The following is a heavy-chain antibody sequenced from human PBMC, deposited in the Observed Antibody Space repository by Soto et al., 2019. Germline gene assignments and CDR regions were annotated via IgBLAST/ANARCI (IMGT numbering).Heavy chain of an antibody. V-gene: IGHV3-23*01. CDR2: ISGSGGST. CDR1: GFTFSSYA. CDR3: ARLACSSTSCYRQYYYYYMDV. J-gene: IGHJ6*03. D-gene: IGHD2-2*01. Sequence: GSLRLSCAASGFTFSSYAMSWVRQAPGKGLEWVSAISGSGGSTYYADSVKGRFTISRDNSKNTLYLQMNSLRAEDTAVYYCARLACSSTSCYRQYYYYYMDVWGKGTTVTVSS.